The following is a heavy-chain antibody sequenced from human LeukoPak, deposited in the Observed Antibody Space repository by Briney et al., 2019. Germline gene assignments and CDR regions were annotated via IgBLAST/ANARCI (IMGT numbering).Heavy chain of an antibody. J-gene: IGHJ4*02. CDR3: ARILSHYYDSSGYYDLGY. CDR2: IDHSGNT. CDR1: GGSISSSSYY. D-gene: IGHD3-22*01. Sequence: SETLSLTCTVSGGSISSSSYYWGWIRQPPGKGLEWIGDIDHSGNTNYNPSLKSRVTISVDTSKNQFSLKVTSMTAADTAVYYCARILSHYYDSSGYYDLGYWGQGTLVTVSS. V-gene: IGHV4-39*07.